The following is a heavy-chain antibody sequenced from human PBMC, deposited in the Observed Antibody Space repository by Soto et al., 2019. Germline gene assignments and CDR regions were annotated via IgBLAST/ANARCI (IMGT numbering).Heavy chain of an antibody. J-gene: IGHJ4*02. CDR2: IDTAGDT. CDR1: DFTLSNYE. V-gene: IGHV3-13*01. Sequence: PGGSLRLSCAASDFTLSNYEMHWVRQPTGKGLEWVSAIDTAGDTYYSDYVKGRLIISRESAKNSFYLQLDSLTAEDTAVYYCAKERYAFRHPRQEFDSWGQGTPVTVSS. CDR3: AKERYAFRHPRQEFDS. D-gene: IGHD3-9*01.